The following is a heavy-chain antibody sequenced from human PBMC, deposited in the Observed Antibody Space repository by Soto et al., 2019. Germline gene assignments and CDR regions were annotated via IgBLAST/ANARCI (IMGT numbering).Heavy chain of an antibody. Sequence: SETLSLTCAVAGASISNYYCNWIRQPPGKGLEWIGFMYYSGRTNYNPSLKSRVIISLDKSKNLFSLRLSSVTAADTAVYYCATYHPWSGYDPSPEDAFDIWGQGTMVT. CDR1: GASISNYY. CDR2: MYYSGRT. J-gene: IGHJ3*02. V-gene: IGHV4-59*01. D-gene: IGHD3-3*01. CDR3: ATYHPWSGYDPSPEDAFDI.